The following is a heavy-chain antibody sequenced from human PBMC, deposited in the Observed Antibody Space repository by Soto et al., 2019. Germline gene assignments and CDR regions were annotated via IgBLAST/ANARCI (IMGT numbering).Heavy chain of an antibody. J-gene: IGHJ2*01. CDR1: GFTFSSYA. CDR2: ISYDGSTN. CDR3: ARPLWRDDYNWGYFDL. Sequence: QVQLVESGGGGVQPGRSLRLSCAASGFTFSSYAMHWFRQAPGKGLEWVAVISYDGSTNYYADSVKGRFTISRDNSKNTLYLQMNRLRAEDTAVYYCARPLWRDDYNWGYFDLWGRGTLVTFSS. V-gene: IGHV3-30-3*01. D-gene: IGHD4-4*01.